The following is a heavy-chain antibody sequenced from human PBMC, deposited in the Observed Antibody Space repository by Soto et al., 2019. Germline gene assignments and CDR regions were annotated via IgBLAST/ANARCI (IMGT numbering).Heavy chain of an antibody. CDR1: GFTFSSYA. D-gene: IGHD3-3*01. J-gene: IGHJ6*02. CDR2: ISYDGSNK. V-gene: IGHV3-30-3*01. CDR3: ARERSTPGVAPYYGMDV. Sequence: QVQLVESGGGVVQPGRSLRLSCAASGFTFSSYAMHWVRQAPGKGLEWVAVISYDGSNKYYADSVKGRFTISRDNSKNTLYLQMNSLRAEDTAVYYCARERSTPGVAPYYGMDVWGQGTTVTVSS.